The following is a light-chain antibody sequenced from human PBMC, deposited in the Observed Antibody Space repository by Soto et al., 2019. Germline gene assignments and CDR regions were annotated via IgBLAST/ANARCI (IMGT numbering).Light chain of an antibody. V-gene: IGKV1-5*03. CDR2: KAS. J-gene: IGKJ1*01. CDR3: QQYDTCWT. Sequence: DIQMTQSPSTLSASVGDRVTMTCRASQSINNWLAWYQQKPGKAPKLLIYKASNLDIGVPSRISGSGSGTEFTPTISSLQPDDFATYYCQQYDTCWTFGQGTKVEIK. CDR1: QSINNW.